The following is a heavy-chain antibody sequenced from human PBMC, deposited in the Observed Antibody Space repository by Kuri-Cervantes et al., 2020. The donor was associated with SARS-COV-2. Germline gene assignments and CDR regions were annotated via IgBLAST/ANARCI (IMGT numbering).Heavy chain of an antibody. J-gene: IGHJ5*02. CDR2: IYYSGST. V-gene: IGHV4-39*01. CDR3: ARGRIAAAGTRAPFDP. D-gene: IGHD6-13*01. CDR1: GGSISSSSYY. Sequence: SETLSLTCTVSGGSISSSSYYWGWIRQPPGKGLEWIGSIYYSGSTYYNPSLKSRVTISVDTSKNQFSLKLSSVTAADTAVYYCARGRIAAAGTRAPFDPWGQGTLVTVSS.